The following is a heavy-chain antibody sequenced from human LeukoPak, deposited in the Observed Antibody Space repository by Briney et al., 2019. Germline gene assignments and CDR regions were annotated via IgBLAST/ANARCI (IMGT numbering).Heavy chain of an antibody. Sequence: TGGSLRFSCAASGFTFSSYAMSWVRQAPGKGLEWVSGISGSGGSTDYADSVKGRFTISRDNSKNSLYLQMNSLRTEDTALYYCAKDRSRNWNDDPQIDYWGQGTLVTVSS. D-gene: IGHD1-20*01. J-gene: IGHJ4*02. CDR3: AKDRSRNWNDDPQIDY. CDR2: ISGSGGST. V-gene: IGHV3-23*01. CDR1: GFTFSSYA.